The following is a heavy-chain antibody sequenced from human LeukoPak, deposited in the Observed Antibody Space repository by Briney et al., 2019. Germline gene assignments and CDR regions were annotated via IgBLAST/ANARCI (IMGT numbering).Heavy chain of an antibody. CDR2: IYHSGST. D-gene: IGHD3-10*01. V-gene: IGHV4-4*02. Sequence: SETLSLTWAVSGGSISSSNWWSWVRQPPGKGLEWIGEIYHSGSTNYNPSLKSRVTISIDKSKNQFSLKLSSVTAADTAVYYCAVGGVYLRGGAEAFDIWGQGTMVTVSS. CDR1: GGSISSSNW. J-gene: IGHJ3*02. CDR3: AVGGVYLRGGAEAFDI.